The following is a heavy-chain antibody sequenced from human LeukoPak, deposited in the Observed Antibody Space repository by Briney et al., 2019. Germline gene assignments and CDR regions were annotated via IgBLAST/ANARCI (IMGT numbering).Heavy chain of an antibody. CDR1: GFTFSSYA. CDR3: AKVSSMSSGWPRGGY. CDR2: ISYDGSNK. V-gene: IGHV3-30*04. D-gene: IGHD6-19*01. J-gene: IGHJ4*02. Sequence: GGSLRLSCAASGFTFSSYAMSWVRQAPGKGLEWVAVISYDGSNKYYADSVKGRFTISRDNSKNTLYLQMNSLRAEDTAVYYCAKVSSMSSGWPRGGYWGQGTLVTVSS.